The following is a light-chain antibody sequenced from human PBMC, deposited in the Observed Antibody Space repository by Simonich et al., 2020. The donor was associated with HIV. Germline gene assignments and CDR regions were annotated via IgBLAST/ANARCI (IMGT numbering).Light chain of an antibody. CDR1: SSNVGGYNY. Sequence: QSALTQPPSASGSPGQSVTISCTGTSSNVGGYNYVTWYQQHPGKAPKLMIYDVSTRPSGVPARFSGAKAGNTSSLTVSGLQADDEAAYYCNSYAGTSWVFGGGTKLTVL. CDR2: DVS. V-gene: IGLV2-8*01. CDR3: NSYAGTSWV. J-gene: IGLJ3*02.